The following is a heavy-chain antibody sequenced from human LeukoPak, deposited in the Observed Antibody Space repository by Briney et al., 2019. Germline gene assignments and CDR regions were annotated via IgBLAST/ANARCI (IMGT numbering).Heavy chain of an antibody. Sequence: PGGSLRLSCAASGFTFDDYAMHWVRQAPGKGLEWVSGISWNSGSIGYGDSVKGRFTISRDNAKNSLYLQMNSLRAEDTAVYYCARDPAGGAYDLWGHGTMVTVSS. CDR2: ISWNSGSI. J-gene: IGHJ3*01. CDR1: GFTFDDYA. V-gene: IGHV3-9*01. CDR3: ARDPAGGAYDL.